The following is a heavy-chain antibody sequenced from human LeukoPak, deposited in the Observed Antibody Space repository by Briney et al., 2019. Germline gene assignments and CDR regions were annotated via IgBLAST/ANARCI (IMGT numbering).Heavy chain of an antibody. CDR3: ARATAYYCDSSGYYNPSSFDY. CDR1: GDSVSSNSAA. Sequence: SQTLSLTCAISGDSVSSNSAAWNWIRQSPSRGLEWLGRTYYRSKWYNDYAVSVKSRITINPDTSKNQFSLQLNSVTPEDTAVYYCARATAYYCDSSGYYNPSSFDYWGQGTLVTVSS. J-gene: IGHJ4*02. V-gene: IGHV6-1*01. CDR2: TYYRSKWYN. D-gene: IGHD3-22*01.